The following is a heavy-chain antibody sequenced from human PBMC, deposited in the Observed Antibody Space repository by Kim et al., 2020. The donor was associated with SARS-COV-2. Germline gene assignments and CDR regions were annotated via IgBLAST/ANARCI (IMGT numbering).Heavy chain of an antibody. J-gene: IGHJ4*02. CDR2: IKSKTDGGTT. V-gene: IGHV3-15*01. CDR1: GFTFSNAW. CDR3: ATDRSSSSWDDY. D-gene: IGHD6-13*01. Sequence: GGSLRLSCAASGFTFSNAWMSWVRQAPGKGLEWVGRIKSKTDGGTTDYAAPVKGRFIISRDDSKNTPYLLMNSLKSEDTAVYYCATDRSSSSWDDYWGQGTLVTVSS.